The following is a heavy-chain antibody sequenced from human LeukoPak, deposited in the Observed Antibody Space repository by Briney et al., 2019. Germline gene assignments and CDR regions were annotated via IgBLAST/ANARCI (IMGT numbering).Heavy chain of an antibody. D-gene: IGHD5-12*01. J-gene: IGHJ4*02. CDR3: ARGKGGSGYDRFDY. Sequence: SETLSLTCTVSGGSISSYYWSWIRQPPGRGLEWIGYIYYSGSTNYNPSLKSRVTISVDMSKNQFSLKLSSVTAADTAVYYCARGKGGSGYDRFDYWGQGTLVTVSS. V-gene: IGHV4-59*01. CDR1: GGSISSYY. CDR2: IYYSGST.